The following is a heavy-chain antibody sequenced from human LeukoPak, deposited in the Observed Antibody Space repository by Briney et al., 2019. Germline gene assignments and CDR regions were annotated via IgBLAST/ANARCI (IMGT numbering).Heavy chain of an antibody. V-gene: IGHV3-23*01. D-gene: IGHD4-17*01. CDR1: GFTFSSFA. Sequence: PGGSLRLSCEASGFTFSSFAMTWVRQAPGKGLEWVSSITGSHGRTYNTDSVKGRFTISRDNSQNTLYLQMNSLRAEDTAVYYCTKDPNGDYVGASDPWGQGTLVTVSS. J-gene: IGHJ5*02. CDR2: ITGSHGRT. CDR3: TKDPNGDYVGASDP.